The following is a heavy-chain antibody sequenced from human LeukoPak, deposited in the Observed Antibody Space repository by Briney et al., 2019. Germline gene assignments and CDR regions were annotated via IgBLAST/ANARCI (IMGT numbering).Heavy chain of an antibody. CDR3: ARMSSGSLGY. CDR1: GFTFSSYA. V-gene: IGHV3-30-3*01. Sequence: GGSLRLSCAASGFTFSSYAMHWVRQAPGKGLEWVAVISYDGSNKYYADSVKGRFTISRDNSKNTLYLQMNSLRAEDTAVYYCARMSSGSLGYWGQGTLVTVSS. D-gene: IGHD1-26*01. CDR2: ISYDGSNK. J-gene: IGHJ4*02.